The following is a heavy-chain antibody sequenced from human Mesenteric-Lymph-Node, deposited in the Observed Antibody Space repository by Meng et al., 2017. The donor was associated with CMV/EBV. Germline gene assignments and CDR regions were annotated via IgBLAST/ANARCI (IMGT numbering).Heavy chain of an antibody. CDR1: GGSVSSGSYY. D-gene: IGHD4-11*01. Sequence: TLSLTCTVSGGSVSSGSYYWSWIRQPPGKGLEWIGYIYYSGSTNYNPSLKSRVTISVDTSKNQFSLKLSSVTAADTAVYYCARADSNFDYWGQGTLVTVSS. CDR3: ARADSNFDY. J-gene: IGHJ4*02. V-gene: IGHV4-61*01. CDR2: IYYSGST.